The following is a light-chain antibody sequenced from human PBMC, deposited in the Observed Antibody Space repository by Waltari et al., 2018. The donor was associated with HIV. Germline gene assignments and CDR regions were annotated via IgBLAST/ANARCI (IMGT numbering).Light chain of an antibody. J-gene: IGKJ1*01. Sequence: EIVMTQSPATLSVSPGERPTLSCRASQSVSSSLAWFQQKPGQGPRLLMYGSSIRATDIPARFSGSGSGTEFTLTINNLQSEDFAIYYCQQYNNWPWTFGQGTKVEI. CDR2: GSS. CDR3: QQYNNWPWT. CDR1: QSVSSS. V-gene: IGKV3-15*01.